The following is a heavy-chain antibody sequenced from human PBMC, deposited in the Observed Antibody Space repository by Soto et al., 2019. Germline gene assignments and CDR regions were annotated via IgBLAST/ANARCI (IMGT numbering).Heavy chain of an antibody. J-gene: IGHJ4*02. Sequence: GGSLRLSCAASGFTFSSYGMHWVRQAPGKGLEWVAVISYDGSNKYYADSVKGRFTISRDNSKNTLYLQMNSLRAEDTAVYYCAKDWYYYDSSGYYDYWGQGTLVTVFS. CDR3: AKDWYYYDSSGYYDY. V-gene: IGHV3-30*18. CDR1: GFTFSSYG. D-gene: IGHD3-22*01. CDR2: ISYDGSNK.